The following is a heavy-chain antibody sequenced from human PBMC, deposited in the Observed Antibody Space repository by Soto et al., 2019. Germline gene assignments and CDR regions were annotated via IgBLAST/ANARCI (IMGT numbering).Heavy chain of an antibody. V-gene: IGHV3-33*01. D-gene: IGHD1-26*01. Sequence: QVQLVESGGGVVQPGRSLRLSCAASGFTFSSYGVHWVRQAPGKGLEWVAVIWYDGSNKYYADSVKGRFTISRDNSKNTLHLQMNSLRAEDTAVYYCARDIDSGTYYPHFDYWGQGTLVTVSS. CDR2: IWYDGSNK. CDR1: GFTFSSYG. J-gene: IGHJ4*02. CDR3: ARDIDSGTYYPHFDY.